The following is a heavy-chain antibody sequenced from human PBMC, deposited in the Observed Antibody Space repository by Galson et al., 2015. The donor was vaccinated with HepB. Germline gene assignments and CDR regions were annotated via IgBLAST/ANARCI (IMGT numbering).Heavy chain of an antibody. J-gene: IGHJ3*02. CDR2: ISGSGGST. CDR3: AKDWAIRGTFDI. D-gene: IGHD3-16*01. CDR1: GFTFSSYA. Sequence: SLRLSCAASGFTFSSYAMSWVRQAPGKGLEWVSAISGSGGSTYYADSVKGRFTISRDNSKNTLYLQMNSLRAGDTAVYYRAKDWAIRGTFDIWGQGTMVTVSS. V-gene: IGHV3-23*01.